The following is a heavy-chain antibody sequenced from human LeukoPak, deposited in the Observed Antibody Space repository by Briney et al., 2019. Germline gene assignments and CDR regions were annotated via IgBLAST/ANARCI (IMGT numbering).Heavy chain of an antibody. V-gene: IGHV1-18*01. Sequence: ASVKVSGKASGYTFTSYGISWVRQAPGQGLEWMGWISAYNGNTNYAQKLQGRGTMTTDTSTSTAYMELRSMRSDDTAVYYRARDPPGRRYDSRGYRRAAYFQHWGQGTLVTVSS. CDR2: ISAYNGNT. J-gene: IGHJ1*01. CDR1: GYTFTSYG. D-gene: IGHD3-22*01. CDR3: ARDPPGRRYDSRGYRRAAYFQH.